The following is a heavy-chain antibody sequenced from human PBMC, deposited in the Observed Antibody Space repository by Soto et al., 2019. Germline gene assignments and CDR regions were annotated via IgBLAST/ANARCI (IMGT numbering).Heavy chain of an antibody. CDR1: GDTFNFYT. D-gene: IGHD3-10*01. J-gene: IGHJ4*02. CDR2: FNPILSMS. Sequence: QVQLVQSGSDVKKAGSSVKVSCKASGDTFNFYTINWVRQAPGLGLEWMGRFNPILSMSNYAQKFEGRVTITADKSTNTAYMELRRLRVEDTAMYYCATSYSSGYRAFDFWGQGALLTVSS. V-gene: IGHV1-69*02. CDR3: ATSYSSGYRAFDF.